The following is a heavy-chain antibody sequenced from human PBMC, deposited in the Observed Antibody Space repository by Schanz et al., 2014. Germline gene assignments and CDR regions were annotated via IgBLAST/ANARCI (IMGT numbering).Heavy chain of an antibody. V-gene: IGHV3-21*04. J-gene: IGHJ4*02. CDR1: GFTFNSYA. Sequence: EVQLLDSGGGLVQPGGSLRLSCAASGFTFNSYAMTWVRQAPGKGLEWVSSISSSSSYIYYADSVKGRFTISRDNAKNSLYLQMNSLRAEDTAVYYCAKDLLYGAPMPLNHLDYWGQGTLXTVSS. CDR2: ISSSSSYI. D-gene: IGHD2-2*01. CDR3: AKDLLYGAPMPLNHLDY.